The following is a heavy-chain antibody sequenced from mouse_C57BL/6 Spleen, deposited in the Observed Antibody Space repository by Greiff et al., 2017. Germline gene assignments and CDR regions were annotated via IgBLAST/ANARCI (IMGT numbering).Heavy chain of an antibody. D-gene: IGHD2-5*01. CDR3: KFYSNYVVYFDY. J-gene: IGHJ2*01. CDR1: GYTFTSYW. Sequence: QVQLQQPGAELVKPGASVKLSCKASGYTFTSYWMHWVKQRPGQGLEWIGMIHPNSGSTNYNEKFKSKATLTVDKSSSTAYMQLSSLTSEDSAVXYCKFYSNYVVYFDYWGQGTTLTVSS. V-gene: IGHV1-64*01. CDR2: IHPNSGST.